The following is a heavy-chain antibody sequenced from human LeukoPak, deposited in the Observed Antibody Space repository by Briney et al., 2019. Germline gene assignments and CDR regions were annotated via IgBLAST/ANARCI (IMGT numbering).Heavy chain of an antibody. Sequence: SQTLSLTCAVSGGSISSGGYSWSWIRQTPGKGLEWIGYIYHGGSTYYNPSLKGRVTISVDRSKNQFSLKLTSVTAADTAVYFCASGGYYDSSGYILDYWGQGTLVTVSS. CDR1: GGSISSGGYS. V-gene: IGHV4-30-2*01. J-gene: IGHJ4*02. CDR3: ASGGYYDSSGYILDY. CDR2: IYHGGST. D-gene: IGHD3-22*01.